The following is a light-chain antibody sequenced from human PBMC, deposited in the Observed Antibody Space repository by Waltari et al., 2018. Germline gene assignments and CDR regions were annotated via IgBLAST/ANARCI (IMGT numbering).Light chain of an antibody. Sequence: DIQMTQSPSTLSASTGDRVTITCRASQSISNWLAWYQQIPGKAPKLLIYMASSLETGVPSRFRGSGSGTEFTLTISSLQPGDFATYYCQQYNTYPFTFGLGTKLESK. CDR2: MAS. J-gene: IGKJ2*01. CDR1: QSISNW. V-gene: IGKV1-5*03. CDR3: QQYNTYPFT.